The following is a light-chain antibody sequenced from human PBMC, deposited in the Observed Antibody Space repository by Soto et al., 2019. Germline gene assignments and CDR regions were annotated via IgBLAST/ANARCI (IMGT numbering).Light chain of an antibody. Sequence: QSALTQPASVSGSPGQSITISCTVTSSDLGPYSYVSWYQQHPGKAPKLMIYEVSNRPSGVSNRFSGSKSANTASLTISGLQGDDFADYYSYSYKINNTLGFRTGTIVTV. J-gene: IGLJ1*01. V-gene: IGLV2-14*01. CDR1: SSDLGPYSY. CDR3: YSYKINNTLG. CDR2: EVS.